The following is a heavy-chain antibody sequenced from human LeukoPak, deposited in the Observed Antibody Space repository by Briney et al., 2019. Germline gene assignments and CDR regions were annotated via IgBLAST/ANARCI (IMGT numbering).Heavy chain of an antibody. CDR3: ARGIASSRSVAIDL. CDR2: LSGDGITT. CDR1: DFXFSSHW. J-gene: IGHJ4*02. V-gene: IGHV3-74*01. D-gene: IGHD6-13*01. Sequence: PGGSLRLSCAASDFXFSSHWMYWVRQAPGKGLMWVARLSGDGITTRHADSVKGRFTISRDNAKNTLYLQMNNLRVEDTALYYCARGIASSRSVAIDLWGQGTLVAVSS.